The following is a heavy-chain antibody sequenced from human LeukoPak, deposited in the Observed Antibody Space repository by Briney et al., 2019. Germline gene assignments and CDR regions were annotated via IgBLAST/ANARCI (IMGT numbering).Heavy chain of an antibody. CDR3: ARGVIVGAAFYFDY. CDR1: GFTFSSFE. Sequence: PGGSLRLSCAASGFTFSSFEMNWVRQAPGKGLEWISYISGTGANIHYADSVMGRFTISRDNSKNSLYLQMNSLRAEDTAVYYCARGVIVGAAFYFDYWGQGTLVTVSS. CDR2: ISGTGANI. J-gene: IGHJ4*02. D-gene: IGHD1-26*01. V-gene: IGHV3-48*03.